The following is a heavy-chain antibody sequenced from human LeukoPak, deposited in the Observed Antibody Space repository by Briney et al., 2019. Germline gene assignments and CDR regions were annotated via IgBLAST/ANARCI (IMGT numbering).Heavy chain of an antibody. CDR2: ISAYNGNT. J-gene: IGHJ5*02. V-gene: IGHV1-18*01. CDR1: GYTFTSYG. D-gene: IGHD4-17*01. Sequence: ASVKVSCTASGYTFTSYGISWVRQAPGQGLEWMGWISAYNGNTNYAQKLQGRVTTTTDTSTSTAYMELRSLRSDDTAVYYCARENDYGDYSVWFDPWGQGTLVTVSS. CDR3: ARENDYGDYSVWFDP.